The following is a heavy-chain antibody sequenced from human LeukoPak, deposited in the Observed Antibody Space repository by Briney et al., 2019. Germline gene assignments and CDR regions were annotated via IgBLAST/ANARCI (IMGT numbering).Heavy chain of an antibody. CDR2: LTTGGDST. V-gene: IGHV3-23*01. D-gene: IGHD2-2*01. CDR3: AKASCSSTSCYVDY. J-gene: IGHJ4*02. Sequence: GGCLRLSCAASGFTFSSYAMSWVRQAPGKGLEWVSALTTGGDSTYYADSVKGRFTISRDNSKNTLYLQMNNLRAEDTAVYYCAKASCSSTSCYVDYWGQGTLVTVSS. CDR1: GFTFSSYA.